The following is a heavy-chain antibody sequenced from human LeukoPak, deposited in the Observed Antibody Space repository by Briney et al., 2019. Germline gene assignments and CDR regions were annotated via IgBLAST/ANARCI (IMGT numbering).Heavy chain of an antibody. CDR1: GFTFSSYS. V-gene: IGHV3-23*01. J-gene: IGHJ4*02. CDR3: AKERIAVAAQYYFDY. D-gene: IGHD6-19*01. Sequence: PGGSLRLSCAASGFTFSSYSMNWVRQAPGKGLEWVSAITGSGNSPYYADSVKGRFTISRDNSKNALYLRMNSLRAEDTAVYYCAKERIAVAAQYYFDYWGQGTLVTVSS. CDR2: ITGSGNSP.